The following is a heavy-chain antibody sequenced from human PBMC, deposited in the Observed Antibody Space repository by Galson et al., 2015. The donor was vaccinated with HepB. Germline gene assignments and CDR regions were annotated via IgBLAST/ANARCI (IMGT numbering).Heavy chain of an antibody. D-gene: IGHD6-19*01. CDR3: ARDRAERRWLVGGQKPNWFDP. CDR2: ISSSSSYI. Sequence: SLRLPCAASGLTFSSYSMNRVRQAPGKGLEWVSSISSSSSYIYYADSVKGRFTISRDNAKNSLYLQMSSLRAEDTAVYYCARDRAERRWLVGGQKPNWFDPWGQGTLVTVSS. CDR1: GLTFSSYS. V-gene: IGHV3-21*01. J-gene: IGHJ5*02.